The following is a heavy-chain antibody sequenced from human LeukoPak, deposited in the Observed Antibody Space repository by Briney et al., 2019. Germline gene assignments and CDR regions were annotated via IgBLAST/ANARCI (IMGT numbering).Heavy chain of an antibody. CDR3: AHRRGYYDILTGYYIVDAFDI. CDR1: GFSLSTSGVG. CDR2: IYWDDDK. Sequence: SGPTLVKPTQTLTLTCTFSGFSLSTSGVGVGWIRQPPGKALEWLALIYWDDDKRYSPSLKSRLTITKDTSINQVVLTMTNMDPVDTATYYCAHRRGYYDILTGYYIVDAFDIWGQGTMVTVSS. V-gene: IGHV2-5*02. J-gene: IGHJ3*02. D-gene: IGHD3-9*01.